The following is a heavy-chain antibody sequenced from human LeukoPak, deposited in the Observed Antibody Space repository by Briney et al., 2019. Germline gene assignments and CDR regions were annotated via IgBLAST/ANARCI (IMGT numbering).Heavy chain of an antibody. CDR1: GDSVSSNIAA. Sequence: SQTLSLTCAISGDSVSSNIAAWNWIRQSPSRGLEWLGRTYYRSKWYNDYAVSVKSRITINPDTSKNQFSLQLNSVTPEDAAVYYCAREYSSGWYNSIAFDYWGQGTLVTVSS. CDR3: AREYSSGWYNSIAFDY. CDR2: TYYRSKWYN. J-gene: IGHJ4*02. D-gene: IGHD6-19*01. V-gene: IGHV6-1*01.